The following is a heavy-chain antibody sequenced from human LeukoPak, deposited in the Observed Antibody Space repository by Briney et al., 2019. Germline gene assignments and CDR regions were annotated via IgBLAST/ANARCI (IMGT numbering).Heavy chain of an antibody. CDR2: IHSGGKT. D-gene: IGHD2-15*01. Sequence: GGALRLSWAASGFTVSSSYMRLGRQAPGKGLEWVSVIHSGGKTYYADSVKGRFSISRDNSKNTLYLQMNSMRAQDTAVYYCTRDLNSGGSCWGQGALVTVSS. V-gene: IGHV3-53*01. CDR1: GFTVSSSY. CDR3: TRDLNSGGSC. J-gene: IGHJ4*02.